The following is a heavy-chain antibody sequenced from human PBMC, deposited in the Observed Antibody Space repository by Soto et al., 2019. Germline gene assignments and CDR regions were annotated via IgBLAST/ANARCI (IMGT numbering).Heavy chain of an antibody. CDR1: GFTISHYG. Sequence: RGSLSLSCAASGFTISHYGINWVRQVPGKGLEWVAVTWSGGRGEYYADSVRGRLTIPRDNSKTTVHLQMNRLRVEDTAVYYCAKDDDTSSHYSLLDFRGQGTLVTVSS. J-gene: IGHJ4*02. D-gene: IGHD3-22*01. V-gene: IGHV3-33*06. CDR3: AKDDDTSSHYSLLDF. CDR2: TWSGGRGE.